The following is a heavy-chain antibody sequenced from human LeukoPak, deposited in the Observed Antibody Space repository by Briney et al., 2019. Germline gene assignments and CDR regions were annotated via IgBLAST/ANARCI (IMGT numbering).Heavy chain of an antibody. CDR1: GYSISSGYY. Sequence: PSETLSLTCAVSGYSISSGYYWGWIRQPPGKGLEWIGSIYHSGSTYYNPSLKSRVTISVDTSKNQFSLKLSSVTAADTAVYYCASSGGYYDFWSGYYRGSYYFDYWGQGTLVTVSS. D-gene: IGHD3-3*01. V-gene: IGHV4-38-2*01. J-gene: IGHJ4*02. CDR2: IYHSGST. CDR3: ASSGGYYDFWSGYYRGSYYFDY.